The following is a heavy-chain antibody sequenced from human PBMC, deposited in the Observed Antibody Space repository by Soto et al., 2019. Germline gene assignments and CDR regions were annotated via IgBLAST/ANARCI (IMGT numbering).Heavy chain of an antibody. J-gene: IGHJ6*02. Sequence: PGESLKISCKGSGYSFTSYWIGWVRQMPGKGLEWMGIIYPGDSDTRYSPSFQGQVTISADKSISTAYLQWSSLKASDTAMYYCARGRHCSSTSCYYYYYGMDVRGQGTTVTVSS. CDR3: ARGRHCSSTSCYYYYYGMDV. V-gene: IGHV5-51*01. D-gene: IGHD2-2*01. CDR2: IYPGDSDT. CDR1: GYSFTSYW.